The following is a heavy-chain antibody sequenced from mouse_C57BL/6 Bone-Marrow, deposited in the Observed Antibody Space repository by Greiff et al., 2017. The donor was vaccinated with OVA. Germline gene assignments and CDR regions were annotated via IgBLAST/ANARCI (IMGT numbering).Heavy chain of an antibody. V-gene: IGHV5-6*01. CDR2: ISSSGSYT. J-gene: IGHJ3*01. CDR3: ARALRAFAY. CDR1: GFTFSSYG. D-gene: IGHD1-1*01. Sequence: EVQVVESGGDLVKPGASLKLSCAASGFTFSSYGMSWVKQTPDKRLEWVATISSSGSYTNYPDSVKGRFTISRDNANNTLLPQMSRLKSEDTAMYCGARALRAFAYWGQGTLVTVSA.